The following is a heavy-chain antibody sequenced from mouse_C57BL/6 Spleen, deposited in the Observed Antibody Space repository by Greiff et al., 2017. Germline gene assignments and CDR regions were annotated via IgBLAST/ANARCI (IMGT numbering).Heavy chain of an antibody. CDR2: IYPGDGDT. D-gene: IGHD2-4*01. CDR3: ARMGITTTWFAY. J-gene: IGHJ3*01. CDR1: GYAFSSSW. V-gene: IGHV1-82*01. Sequence: QVQLKESGPELVKPGASVKISCKASGYAFSSSWMNWVKQRPGKGLEWIGRIYPGDGDTNYNGKFKGKATLTADKSSSTAYMQLSSLTSEDSAVYFCARMGITTTWFAYWGQGTLVTVSA.